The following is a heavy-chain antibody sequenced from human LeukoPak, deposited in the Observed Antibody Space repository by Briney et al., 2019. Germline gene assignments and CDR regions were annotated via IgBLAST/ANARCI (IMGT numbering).Heavy chain of an antibody. D-gene: IGHD3-22*01. CDR2: ITPIFGTA. CDR1: GGTFSSYA. CDR3: ARGEDDDSSGYYLYYFDY. J-gene: IGHJ4*02. V-gene: IGHV1-69*13. Sequence: ASVKVSCKASGGTFSSYAISWVRQAPGQGLEWMGGITPIFGTANYAQKFQGRVTITADESTSTAYMELSSLRSKDTAVYYCARGEDDDSSGYYLYYFDYWGQGTLVTVSS.